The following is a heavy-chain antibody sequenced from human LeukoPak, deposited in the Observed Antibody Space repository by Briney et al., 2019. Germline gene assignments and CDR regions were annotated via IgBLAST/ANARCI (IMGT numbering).Heavy chain of an antibody. J-gene: IGHJ4*02. D-gene: IGHD4-17*01. CDR1: GGSISSYY. Sequence: PSETLSLTCTVSGGSISSYYWSWIRQPPGKGLEWIGYIYYSGSTNYNPSLKSRVTISVDTPKSQFSLKLSSVTAADTAVYYCARVSYGAYSFDYWGQGTLVTVSS. V-gene: IGHV4-59*01. CDR2: IYYSGST. CDR3: ARVSYGAYSFDY.